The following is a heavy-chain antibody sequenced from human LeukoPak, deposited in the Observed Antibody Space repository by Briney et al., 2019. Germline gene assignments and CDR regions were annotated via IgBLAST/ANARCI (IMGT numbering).Heavy chain of an antibody. CDR3: AKDPSGSYYGY. CDR1: GFTFSNYA. Sequence: GGSLRLSCAASGFTFSNYAMSWVRQAPGKGLEWVSAISGSGGSTYYADSVKGRFTISRDNSKNTLYLQMNSLRAEDTAVYYCAKDPSGSYYGYWGQGTLVTVSS. CDR2: ISGSGGST. V-gene: IGHV3-23*01. J-gene: IGHJ4*02. D-gene: IGHD1-26*01.